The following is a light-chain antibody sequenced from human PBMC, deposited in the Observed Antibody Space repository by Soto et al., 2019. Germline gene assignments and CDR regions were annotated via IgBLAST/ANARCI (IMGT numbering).Light chain of an antibody. V-gene: IGLV2-14*01. Sequence: QSALTQPASVSGSPGQSITISCTGTSSDVGGYNYVSWYQQHPGKAPKLMIFDVSNRPSGVSTRFSGSRSGNTASLTISGLQAEDEADYYCTSYTSISTYVFGTGTELTVL. CDR2: DVS. CDR3: TSYTSISTYV. J-gene: IGLJ1*01. CDR1: SSDVGGYNY.